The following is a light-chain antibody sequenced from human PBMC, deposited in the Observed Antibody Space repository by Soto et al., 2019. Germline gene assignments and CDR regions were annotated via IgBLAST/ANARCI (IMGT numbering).Light chain of an antibody. CDR2: AAS. CDR1: QSIYKW. CDR3: QQADSFPLS. V-gene: IGKV1-12*01. Sequence: DIQMTQSPSSVSASIGDRVTISCRASQSIYKWLVWYEQKPGKAPKLLIYAASSLQSGGPSRFSGSGYGTDFTPTISSLQPEDFATYYCQQADSFPLSFGGGTKVEV. J-gene: IGKJ4*01.